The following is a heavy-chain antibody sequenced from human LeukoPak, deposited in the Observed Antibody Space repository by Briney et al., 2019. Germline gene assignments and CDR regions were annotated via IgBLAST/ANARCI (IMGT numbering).Heavy chain of an antibody. V-gene: IGHV3-21*04. CDR3: AKAYDSSTSSAGDY. CDR1: GFTFSSYS. J-gene: IGHJ4*02. Sequence: GGSLRLSCAASGFTFSSYSMNWVRQAPGKGLEWVSSISSSSSYIYYADSVKGRFTISRDNAKNSLYLQMNSLRAEDTALYYCAKAYDSSTSSAGDYWGQGTLVTVSS. CDR2: ISSSSSYI. D-gene: IGHD2-2*01.